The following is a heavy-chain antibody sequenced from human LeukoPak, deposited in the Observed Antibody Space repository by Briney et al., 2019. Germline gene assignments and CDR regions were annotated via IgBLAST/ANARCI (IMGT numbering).Heavy chain of an antibody. Sequence: GASVKVSCKASGYTFTSYGISWVRQATGQGLEGMGWMNPNSGNTGYAQKFQGRVTMTRNTSISTAYMELSSLRSEDTAVYYCARGLPKGGLQLRWGFVNYFDYWGQGTLVTVSS. V-gene: IGHV1-8*02. J-gene: IGHJ4*02. CDR3: ARGLPKGGLQLRWGFVNYFDY. CDR2: MNPNSGNT. D-gene: IGHD5-24*01. CDR1: GYTFTSYG.